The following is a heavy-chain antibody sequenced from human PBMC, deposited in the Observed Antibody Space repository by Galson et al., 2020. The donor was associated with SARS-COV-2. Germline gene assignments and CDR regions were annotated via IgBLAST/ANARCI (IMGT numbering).Heavy chain of an antibody. CDR2: IVVGSGNT. CDR1: GFTFTSSA. CDR3: AADVAAPGGGGYMDV. J-gene: IGHJ6*03. Sequence: ASVKVSCKASGFTFTSSAMQWVRQARGQRLEWIGWIVVGSGNTNYAQKFQERVTITRDMSTSTAYMGLSSLRSEDTAVFYRAADVAAPGGGGYMDVWGKGTTVTVSS. D-gene: IGHD6-13*01. V-gene: IGHV1-58*02.